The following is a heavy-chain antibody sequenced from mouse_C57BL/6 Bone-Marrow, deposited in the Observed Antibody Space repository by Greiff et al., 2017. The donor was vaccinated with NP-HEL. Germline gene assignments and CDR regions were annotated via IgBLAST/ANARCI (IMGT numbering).Heavy chain of an antibody. Sequence: EVQLVESGGGLVKPGGSLKLSCAASGFTFSSYAMSWVRQTPEKRLEWVATISDGGSYTYYPDNVKGRFTISRDNAKNNLYLQMSHLKSEDTAMYYCASFDDYYAMDYWGQGTSVTVSS. CDR2: ISDGGSYT. CDR3: ASFDDYYAMDY. V-gene: IGHV5-4*01. CDR1: GFTFSSYA. J-gene: IGHJ4*01.